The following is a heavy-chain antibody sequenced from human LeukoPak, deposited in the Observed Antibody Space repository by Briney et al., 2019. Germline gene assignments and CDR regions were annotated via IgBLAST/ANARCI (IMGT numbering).Heavy chain of an antibody. CDR3: ARVHCSSTSCYRGHFDY. CDR2: ISSSGSTI. Sequence: GGSLRLSCAAPGFTFSDYYMSWIRQAPGKGLEWVSYISSSGSTIYYADSVKGRFTISRDNAKNSLYLQMNSLRAEDTAVYYCARVHCSSTSCYRGHFDYWGQGTLVTVSS. V-gene: IGHV3-11*01. CDR1: GFTFSDYY. J-gene: IGHJ4*02. D-gene: IGHD2-2*02.